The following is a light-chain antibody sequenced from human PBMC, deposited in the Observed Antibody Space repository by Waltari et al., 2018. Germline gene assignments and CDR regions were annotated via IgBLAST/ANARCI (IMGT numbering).Light chain of an antibody. Sequence: QSALTQPASVSGSPGQSIAISCTGTTSDVGGYNFVSWYQQHPGKAPKLLIYVVTNRASGVSYRFSGSKSGNTAALTISGLQAEDEADYYCSSFRSDHTYVFGSGTEVTVL. V-gene: IGLV2-14*03. J-gene: IGLJ1*01. CDR1: TSDVGGYNF. CDR3: SSFRSDHTYV. CDR2: VVT.